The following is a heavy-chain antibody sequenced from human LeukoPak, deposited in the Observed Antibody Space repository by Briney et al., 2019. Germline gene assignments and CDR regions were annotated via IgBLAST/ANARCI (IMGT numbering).Heavy chain of an antibody. Sequence: PSETLSLTCTVSGASISSYYWSWIRQPPGKGLEWIGYIYYSGSTNYNPSLKSRATISVDTSKNQFSLKLTSVTAADTAMYYCARDHGRSYNYGSDALDIWGQGTLVIVSA. J-gene: IGHJ3*02. D-gene: IGHD5-18*01. CDR2: IYYSGST. V-gene: IGHV4-59*12. CDR3: ARDHGRSYNYGSDALDI. CDR1: GASISSYY.